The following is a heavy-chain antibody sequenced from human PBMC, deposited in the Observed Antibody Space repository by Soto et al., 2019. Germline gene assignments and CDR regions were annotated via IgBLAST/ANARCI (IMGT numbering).Heavy chain of an antibody. Sequence: GGSLRLSXAASGFTFSSYGMHWVRQAPGKGLEWVAVISYDGSNKYYADSVKGRFTISRDNSKNTLYLQMNSLRAEDTAVYYCAKGVAAAYYYGMDVWGQGTTVTVSS. J-gene: IGHJ6*02. V-gene: IGHV3-30*18. CDR2: ISYDGSNK. CDR1: GFTFSSYG. CDR3: AKGVAAAYYYGMDV. D-gene: IGHD6-13*01.